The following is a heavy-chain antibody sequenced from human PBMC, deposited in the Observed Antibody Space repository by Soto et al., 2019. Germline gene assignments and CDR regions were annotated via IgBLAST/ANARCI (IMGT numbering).Heavy chain of an antibody. CDR1: GFTFSTYA. CDR3: ASAGPPRISGSYFHY. J-gene: IGHJ4*02. CDR2: VSASGLNT. D-gene: IGHD2-15*01. V-gene: IGHV3-23*01. Sequence: EVQLLESGGTLVQPGGSLTLSCAASGFTFSTYAIAWVRQAPGKGLEWVSVVSASGLNTDYADPVKGRFYISRDNSKNTVYLHMNSLRAEDTALYYCASAGPPRISGSYFHYWGQGTPVTVSS.